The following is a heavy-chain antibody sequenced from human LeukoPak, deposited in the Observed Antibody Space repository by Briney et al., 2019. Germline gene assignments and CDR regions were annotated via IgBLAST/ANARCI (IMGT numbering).Heavy chain of an antibody. Sequence: GASVKVSCEASGYTFSSYGISWVRQAPGQGLEWMGWISAYNGNTNYAQKLQGRVTMTTDTSTSTAYMELRSLRSDDTAVYYCARDWGYCSGGSCYPGTKDYYYYMDVWGNGTTVTISS. D-gene: IGHD2-15*01. CDR2: ISAYNGNT. CDR3: ARDWGYCSGGSCYPGTKDYYYYMDV. CDR1: GYTFSSYG. V-gene: IGHV1-18*01. J-gene: IGHJ6*03.